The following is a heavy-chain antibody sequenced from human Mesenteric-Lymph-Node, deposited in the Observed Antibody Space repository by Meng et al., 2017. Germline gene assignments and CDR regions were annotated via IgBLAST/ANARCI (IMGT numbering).Heavy chain of an antibody. CDR3: ARTRIHYYGSGSPIDY. V-gene: IGHV3-48*03. J-gene: IGHJ4*02. CDR1: GFTFSSYE. CDR2: IANSGTTI. D-gene: IGHD3-10*01. Sequence: GESLKISCAASGFTFSSYEMNWVRQAPGKGLEWVSYIANSGTTIYYADSVKGRFAISRDNAKNSLYLQMNSLRAEDTAVYYCARTRIHYYGSGSPIDYWGQGTRVTVSS.